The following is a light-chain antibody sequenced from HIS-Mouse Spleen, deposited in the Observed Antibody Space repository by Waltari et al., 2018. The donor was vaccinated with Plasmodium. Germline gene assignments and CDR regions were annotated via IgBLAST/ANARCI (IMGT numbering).Light chain of an antibody. V-gene: IGLV3-10*01. Sequence: SYELTPPPSVSVSPGQTARITCSGDALPNKYAYLYQQKSGQAPVLVIYEDSKRPSGIPERFSGSSSGTMATLTISGAQVEDEADYYCYSTDSSGNHRVFGGGTKLTVL. CDR2: EDS. CDR3: YSTDSSGNHRV. CDR1: ALPNKY. J-gene: IGLJ3*02.